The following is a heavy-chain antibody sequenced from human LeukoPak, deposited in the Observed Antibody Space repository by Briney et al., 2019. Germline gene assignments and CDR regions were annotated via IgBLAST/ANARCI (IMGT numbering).Heavy chain of an antibody. CDR1: GFTFSSYS. Sequence: GGSLRLSCAASGFTFSSYSMNWVRQAPGKGLEWVSSISSSSSYIYYADSVKGRFTNSRDNAKNSLYLQMNSLRAEDTAVYYCARPPTSSTSGYFQHWGQGTLVTVSS. CDR2: ISSSSSYI. V-gene: IGHV3-21*01. D-gene: IGHD2-2*01. CDR3: ARPPTSSTSGYFQH. J-gene: IGHJ1*01.